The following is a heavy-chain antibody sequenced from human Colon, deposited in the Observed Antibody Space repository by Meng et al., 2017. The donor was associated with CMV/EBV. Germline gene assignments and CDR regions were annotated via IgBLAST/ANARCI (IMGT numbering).Heavy chain of an antibody. CDR3: IVMPPGY. V-gene: IGHV3-74*01. J-gene: IGHJ4*02. Sequence: GLVVGSGGGFVQPGGSLGLSCEGSVLTSSSYGVDWVRQVPGKGPLWVSRIRSDASSINYADSVKGRFTISRDNAKNAVHLQMNNLRDEDTALYYCIVMPPGYWGQGTLVTVSS. CDR2: IRSDASSI. CDR1: VLTSSSYG. D-gene: IGHD1-26*01.